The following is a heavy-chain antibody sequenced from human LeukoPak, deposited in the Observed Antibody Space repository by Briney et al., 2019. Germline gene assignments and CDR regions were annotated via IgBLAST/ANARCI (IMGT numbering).Heavy chain of an antibody. V-gene: IGHV3-30-3*01. Sequence: GGSLRLSCAASGFTFSSYAMHWVRQAPGKGLEWVAVISYDGSNKYYADSVKGRFTISGDNSKNTLYLQMNSLRAEDTAVYYCATGPCSGRIYFDYWGQGTLVTVSS. CDR3: ATGPCSGRIYFDY. CDR1: GFTFSSYA. CDR2: ISYDGSNK. J-gene: IGHJ4*02. D-gene: IGHD1-26*01.